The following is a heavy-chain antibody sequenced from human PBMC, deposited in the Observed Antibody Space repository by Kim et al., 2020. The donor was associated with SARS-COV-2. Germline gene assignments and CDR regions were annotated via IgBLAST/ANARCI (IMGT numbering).Heavy chain of an antibody. Sequence: GGSLRLSCAASGFTFSRYWLSWVRQAPGKGLEWVANIKQDGSEKYYVDSVEGRFTISRDNAKNSLYLQMNSLRAEDTAVYYCARGDILTVYPHNYYYGIDVWGRGTTVTVSS. V-gene: IGHV3-7*03. CDR3: ARGDILTVYPHNYYYGIDV. D-gene: IGHD3-9*01. CDR1: GFTFSRYW. J-gene: IGHJ6*02. CDR2: IKQDGSEK.